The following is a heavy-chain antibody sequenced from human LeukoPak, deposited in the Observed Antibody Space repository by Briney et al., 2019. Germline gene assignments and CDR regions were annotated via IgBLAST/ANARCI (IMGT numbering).Heavy chain of an antibody. Sequence: GASVKVSCKASGGTFSSYAISWVRQAPGQGLEWMGRTIPILGIANYAQKFQGRVTITADKSTSTAYMELSSLRSEDTAVYYCARARGYSYGAFDYWGQGTLVTVSS. D-gene: IGHD5-18*01. CDR3: ARARGYSYGAFDY. CDR2: TIPILGIA. J-gene: IGHJ4*02. CDR1: GGTFSSYA. V-gene: IGHV1-69*04.